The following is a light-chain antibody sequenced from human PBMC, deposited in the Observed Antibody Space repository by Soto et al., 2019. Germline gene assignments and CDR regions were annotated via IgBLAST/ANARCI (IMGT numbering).Light chain of an antibody. CDR3: QQYGSSGT. V-gene: IGKV3-20*01. Sequence: EIVMTQSPATLSVSPGERATLSCRASQSVNSNYLAWYQQKPGQAPRLLIYDASNRATGIPDRFSGSGPGTDFTLTISRMEHEDFAVYYCQQYGSSGTFGKGTKV. CDR2: DAS. CDR1: QSVNSNY. J-gene: IGKJ1*01.